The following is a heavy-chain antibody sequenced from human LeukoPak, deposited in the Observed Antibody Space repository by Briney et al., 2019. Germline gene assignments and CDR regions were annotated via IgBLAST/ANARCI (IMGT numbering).Heavy chain of an antibody. V-gene: IGHV3-7*01. CDR1: GFIFSTYW. CDR2: IKQDGSEK. Sequence: PGGSLRLSCAASGFIFSTYWMTWVRQAPGKGLEWVANIKQDGSEKNYADSVKGRFFISRDNTNNTIYLQLNSLRAEDTAVYYCASFGVVAIGGVDYWGQGTLVTVSS. J-gene: IGHJ4*02. CDR3: ASFGVVAIGGVDY. D-gene: IGHD3-3*01.